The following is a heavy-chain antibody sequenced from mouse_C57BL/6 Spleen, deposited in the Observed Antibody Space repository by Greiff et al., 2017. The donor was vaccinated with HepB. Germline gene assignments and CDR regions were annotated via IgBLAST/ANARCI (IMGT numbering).Heavy chain of an antibody. CDR1: GYTFTDYN. V-gene: IGHV1-22*01. CDR3: ARFYDGYFWFAY. Sequence: EVQLVESGPELVKPGASVKMSCKASGYTFTDYNMHWVKQSHGKSLEWIGYINPNNGGTSYNQKFKGKATLTVNKSSSTAYMELRSLTSEDSAVYYCARFYDGYFWFAYWGQGTLVTVSA. J-gene: IGHJ3*01. CDR2: INPNNGGT. D-gene: IGHD2-3*01.